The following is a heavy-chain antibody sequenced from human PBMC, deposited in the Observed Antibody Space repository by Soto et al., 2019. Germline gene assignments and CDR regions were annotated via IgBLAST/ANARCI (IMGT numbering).Heavy chain of an antibody. V-gene: IGHV1-58*01. J-gene: IGHJ6*02. Sequence: VKVSCKASGFTFSASAVQWVRQARGQRLECIGWIVVGSGDTNYAQDFQERVTITMDMSTSTAYMQLSSLRSEDTAIYYCAGTTSSYYYYGMDVWXQGTTVTVSS. CDR1: GFTFSASA. CDR2: IVVGSGDT. D-gene: IGHD1-7*01. CDR3: AGTTSSYYYYGMDV.